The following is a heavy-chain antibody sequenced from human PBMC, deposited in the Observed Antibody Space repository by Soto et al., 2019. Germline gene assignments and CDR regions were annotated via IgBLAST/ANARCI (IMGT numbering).Heavy chain of an antibody. Sequence: SETLSLTCAVPGGSISSSNWWSWVRQPPGKGLEWIGEIYHSGSTNYNPSLKSRVTISVDKSKNQFSLKLSSVTAADTAVYYCARAKIVATIQGAFDIWGQGTMVTVSS. CDR1: GGSISSSNW. CDR3: ARAKIVATIQGAFDI. D-gene: IGHD5-12*01. CDR2: IYHSGST. V-gene: IGHV4-4*02. J-gene: IGHJ3*02.